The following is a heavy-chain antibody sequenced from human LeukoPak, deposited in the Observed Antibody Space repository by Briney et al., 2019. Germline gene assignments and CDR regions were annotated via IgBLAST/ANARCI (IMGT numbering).Heavy chain of an antibody. V-gene: IGHV1-18*01. CDR3: ARRETAIFGVGMDY. Sequence: ASVKVSCKASGYIFTSYGISWVRQAPGQGLEWMGWISGYNAYTNYAQKLQGRVTMTTDTSTSTAYMELRSLRSDDTAVYYCARRETAIFGVGMDYWGQGTLVTVSS. CDR1: GYIFTSYG. CDR2: ISGYNAYT. J-gene: IGHJ4*02. D-gene: IGHD3-3*01.